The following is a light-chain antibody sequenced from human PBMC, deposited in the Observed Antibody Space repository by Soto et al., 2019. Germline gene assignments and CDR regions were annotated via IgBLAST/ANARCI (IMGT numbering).Light chain of an antibody. V-gene: IGKV3-15*01. CDR2: GAS. CDR1: QSVSSN. Sequence: EIVMTQSPATLSVSLGERATLSCRASQSVSSNLAWYQLRPGQAPRLLIYGASTRATGIPARFSGSGSGTDFTLTISSLEPEDFAVYYCQQRSNWPPTFGQGTRREIK. J-gene: IGKJ5*01. CDR3: QQRSNWPPT.